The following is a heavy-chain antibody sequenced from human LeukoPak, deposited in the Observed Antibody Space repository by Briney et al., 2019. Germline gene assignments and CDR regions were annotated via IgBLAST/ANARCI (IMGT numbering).Heavy chain of an antibody. CDR1: GYTFTGYY. CDR3: ARQTDYYGSGSYYDYYYYMDV. V-gene: IGHV1-2*02. D-gene: IGHD3-10*01. CDR2: INPNSGGT. Sequence: ASVKVSCKASGYTFTGYYMHWVRQAPGQGLEWMGWINPNSGGTNYAQKFQGRVTMTRDTSTSTAYMELSGLRSDDTAVYYCARQTDYYGSGSYYDYYYYMDVWGKGTTVTVSS. J-gene: IGHJ6*03.